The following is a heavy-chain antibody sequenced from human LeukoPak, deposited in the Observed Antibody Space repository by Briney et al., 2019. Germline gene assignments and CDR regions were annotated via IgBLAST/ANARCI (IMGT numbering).Heavy chain of an antibody. J-gene: IGHJ4*02. CDR2: IYYSGST. V-gene: IGHV4-30-4*08. D-gene: IGHD1-26*01. CDR3: ARVHYSGSYSFDY. Sequence: TSETLSLTCTLSGGSTSSGDYYWSWILQPPGKGLEWIVYIYYSGSTYYNPSLKSRVTISVDTSKNQFYLKLSSVTAADTAVYYCARVHYSGSYSFDYWGQGTLVTVSS. CDR1: GGSTSSGDYY.